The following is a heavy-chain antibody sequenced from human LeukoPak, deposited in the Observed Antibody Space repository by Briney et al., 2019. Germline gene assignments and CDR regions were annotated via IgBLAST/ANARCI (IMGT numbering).Heavy chain of an antibody. CDR1: GFTFSNYG. J-gene: IGHJ4*02. CDR3: ARDRSVAHFDH. V-gene: IGHV3-33*01. D-gene: IGHD2-15*01. CDR2: IWYDGSNK. Sequence: GGSLRLSCGASGFTFSNYGMHWVRQAPGKGLEWVAVIWYDGSNKYYADSVKGRFTISKDNSKNTLYLQMNSLRAEDTAVYYCARDRSVAHFDHWGQGTLVIVSS.